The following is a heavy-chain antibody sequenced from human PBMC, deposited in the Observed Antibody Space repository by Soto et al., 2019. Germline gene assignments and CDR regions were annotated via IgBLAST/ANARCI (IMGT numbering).Heavy chain of an antibody. CDR3: ARVGATTGKTSNDY. V-gene: IGHV1-18*01. Sequence: QIQLVQSGPEVKKPGGSVKVSCKASGYRFDDYGITWVRQAPGQGLEWLGWISAYNGHTDYAQKVQDRVTMTTDTSTSTAYMELRSLRSDDTAMYYCARVGATTGKTSNDYWGQGTLVTVSS. CDR1: GYRFDDYG. J-gene: IGHJ4*02. CDR2: ISAYNGHT. D-gene: IGHD1-1*01.